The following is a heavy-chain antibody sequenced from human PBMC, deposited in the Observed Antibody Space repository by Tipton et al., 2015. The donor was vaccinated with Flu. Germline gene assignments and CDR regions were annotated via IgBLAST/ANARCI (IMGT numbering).Heavy chain of an antibody. J-gene: IGHJ6*02. V-gene: IGHV4-38-2*02. CDR2: IYQSGTT. CDR1: GHSISSGYY. CDR3: ARDRIINGFWSGVRYGMDV. Sequence: TLSLTCTVSGHSISSGYYWGWIRQPPGKGLEWIGSIYQSGTTYYNPSLKSRVTISVDTSRNQFSLKLSSVTAADTAVYYCARDRIINGFWSGVRYGMDVWGQGTTVIVSS. D-gene: IGHD3-3*01.